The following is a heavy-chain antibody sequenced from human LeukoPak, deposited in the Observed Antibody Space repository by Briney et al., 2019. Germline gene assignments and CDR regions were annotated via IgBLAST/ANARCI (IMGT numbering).Heavy chain of an antibody. D-gene: IGHD2-21*02. J-gene: IGHJ4*02. V-gene: IGHV3-48*03. CDR3: ARRAYCGGDCYSPVDY. Sequence: TGGSLRLSCAASGFSFSSYEMNWVRQAPGKGLEWVSYISTSGSTIYYADSVKGRFTISRGNAKNSLYLQMNSLRAEDTAVYYCARRAYCGGDCYSPVDYWGQGTLVTVSS. CDR1: GFSFSSYE. CDR2: ISTSGSTI.